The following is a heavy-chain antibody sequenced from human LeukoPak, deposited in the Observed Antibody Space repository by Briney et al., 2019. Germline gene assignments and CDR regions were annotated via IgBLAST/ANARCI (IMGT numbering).Heavy chain of an antibody. CDR3: ARDNRTYYYMDV. V-gene: IGHV4-59*01. CDR2: IYNSGST. J-gene: IGHJ6*03. CDR1: GGSIGSYY. D-gene: IGHD2/OR15-2a*01. Sequence: SETLSLTCTVSGGSIGSYYWSWVRQPPGKGLEWIGYIYNSGSTNYNPSLKSRVTISVDTSKNQFSLKLSSVTAADTAVYYCARDNRTYYYMDVWGKGTTVTVSS.